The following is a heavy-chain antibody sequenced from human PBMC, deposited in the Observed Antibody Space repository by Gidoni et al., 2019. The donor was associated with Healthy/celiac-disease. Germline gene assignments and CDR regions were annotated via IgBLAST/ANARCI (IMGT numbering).Heavy chain of an antibody. CDR3: ARARRYCSGGSCHDFDY. D-gene: IGHD2-15*01. V-gene: IGHV3-53*04. CDR1: GFTVSSNY. J-gene: IGHJ4*02. CDR2: IYSGGST. Sequence: EVQLVESGGGLVQPGGSLRLSCAASGFTVSSNYMSWVRQAPGKGLEWVSVIYSGGSTYYADSVKGRFTISRHNSKNTLYLQMNSLRAEDTAVYYCARARRYCSGGSCHDFDYWGQGTLVTVSS.